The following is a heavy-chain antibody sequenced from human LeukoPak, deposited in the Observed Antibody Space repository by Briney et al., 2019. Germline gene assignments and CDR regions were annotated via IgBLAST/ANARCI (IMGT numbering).Heavy chain of an antibody. CDR2: ISGSAATT. J-gene: IGHJ4*02. D-gene: IGHD3-10*01. Sequence: PGGSLRLSCAASGFTFSTYGMTWVRQAPGKGLEWVSAISGSAATTFYADSVKGRFTISRDNSKNTLYPQMNSLRAEDTAVYYCAKRGPGSPQSGKYYFDYWGQGTLVTVSS. CDR1: GFTFSTYG. CDR3: AKRGPGSPQSGKYYFDY. V-gene: IGHV3-23*01.